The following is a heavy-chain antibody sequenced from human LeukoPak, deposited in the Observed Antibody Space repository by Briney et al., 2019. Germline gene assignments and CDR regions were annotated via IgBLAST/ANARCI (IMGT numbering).Heavy chain of an antibody. J-gene: IGHJ4*02. D-gene: IGHD3-10*01. CDR2: IYYSGST. CDR1: GGSISSGDYY. Sequence: SETLSLTCTVSGGSISSGDYYWSWIRQPPGKGLEWIGYIYYSGSTYYIPSLKSRVTISVDTSKNQFSLKLSSVTAADTAVYYCARDHLVRGTTRWGQGTLVTVSS. V-gene: IGHV4-30-4*01. CDR3: ARDHLVRGTTR.